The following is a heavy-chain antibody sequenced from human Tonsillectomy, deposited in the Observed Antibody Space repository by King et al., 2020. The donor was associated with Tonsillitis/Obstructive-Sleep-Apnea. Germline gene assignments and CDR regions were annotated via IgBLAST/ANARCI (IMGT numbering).Heavy chain of an antibody. J-gene: IGHJ4*02. V-gene: IGHV4-4*02. CDR2: IYHSGST. Sequence: VQLQESGPGLVTPSGTLSLTCAVSGGSISSTNWWSWVRQPPGKGLEWIGEIYHSGSTNYNPSLKSRITISVDKSKNQFSLKLSSVTAADTAVYYCASSLRVGANFDYWGQGTLVTVSS. CDR1: GGSISSTNW. D-gene: IGHD1-26*01. CDR3: ASSLRVGANFDY.